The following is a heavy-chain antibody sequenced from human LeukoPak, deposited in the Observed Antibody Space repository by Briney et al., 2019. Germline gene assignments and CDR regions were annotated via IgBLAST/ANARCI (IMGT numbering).Heavy chain of an antibody. CDR2: IYYSGST. CDR1: GGSISSSSYY. J-gene: IGHJ4*02. CDR3: ARLGPPDY. V-gene: IGHV4-39*01. Sequence: SETLSLTCTVSGGSISSSSYYWGWIRQPPGKGLEWIGSIYYSGSTYYIPSLKSRVTISVDTSKNQFSLKLSSVTAADTAVYYCARLGPPDYWGQGTLVTVSS.